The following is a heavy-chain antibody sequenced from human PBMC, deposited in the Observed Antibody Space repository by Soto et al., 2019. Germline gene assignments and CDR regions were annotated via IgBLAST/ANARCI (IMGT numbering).Heavy chain of an antibody. J-gene: IGHJ5*02. V-gene: IGHV1-69*13. CDR2: IIPIFGTA. D-gene: IGHD2-8*01. CDR1: GGTFSSYA. Sequence: SVKVSCKASGGTFSSYAISWVRQAPGQGLEWMGGIIPIFGTANYAQKFQGRVTITADESTSTAYMELSSLRSEDTAVYYCARANPIVLMVYGLLDPWGQGTLVTVSS. CDR3: ARANPIVLMVYGLLDP.